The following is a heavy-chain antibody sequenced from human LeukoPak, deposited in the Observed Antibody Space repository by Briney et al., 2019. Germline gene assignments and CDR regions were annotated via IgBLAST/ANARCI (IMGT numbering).Heavy chain of an antibody. D-gene: IGHD3-3*01. J-gene: IGHJ6*03. CDR1: GGSISSYY. Sequence: KTSETLSLTCTVSGGSISSYYWGWIRQPPGKGLEWIGSIYYSGSTCYNPSLKSRVTISVDTSKNQFSLKLSSVTAADTAVYYCASPRVYYDFWSGSGVYYYYYMDVWGKGTTVTVSS. CDR2: IYYSGST. CDR3: ASPRVYYDFWSGSGVYYYYYMDV. V-gene: IGHV4-39*01.